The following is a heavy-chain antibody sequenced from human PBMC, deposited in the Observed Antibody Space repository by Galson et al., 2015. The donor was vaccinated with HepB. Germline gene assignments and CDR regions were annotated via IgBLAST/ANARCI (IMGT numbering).Heavy chain of an antibody. CDR3: ARNRDDPFCSSPSCRKGYYYYYYMDV. Sequence: SLRLSCAASGFTFSTYSMNWVRQAPGMGPEWVSSISSSSSYIYYADSVKGRFTISRDNAKNSLYLQMNSLRAEDTAVYYCARNRDDPFCSSPSCRKGYYYYYYMDVWGKGTTVTVSS. CDR2: ISSSSSYI. D-gene: IGHD2-2*01. V-gene: IGHV3-21*01. J-gene: IGHJ6*03. CDR1: GFTFSTYS.